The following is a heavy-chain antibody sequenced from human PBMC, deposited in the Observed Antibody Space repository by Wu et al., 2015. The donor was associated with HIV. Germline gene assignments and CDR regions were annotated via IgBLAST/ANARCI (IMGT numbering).Heavy chain of an antibody. CDR2: IIPIFGTA. V-gene: IGHV1-69*13. CDR1: GYIFTMFG. CDR3: ARDQGIYYDSSGYYQGYYFDY. D-gene: IGHD3-22*01. J-gene: IGHJ4*02. Sequence: QVQLVQSGAEVKKPGTSVKVSCKTSGYIFTMFGISWVRQAPGQGLEWMGRIIPIFGTANYAQKFQGRVTITADESTSTAYMELSSLRSEDTAVYYCARDQGIYYDSSGYYQGYYFDYWGQGTLVTVSS.